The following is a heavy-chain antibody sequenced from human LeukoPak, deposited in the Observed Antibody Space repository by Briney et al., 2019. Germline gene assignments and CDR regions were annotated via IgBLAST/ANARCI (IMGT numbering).Heavy chain of an antibody. CDR3: ATDLG. J-gene: IGHJ4*02. V-gene: IGHV3-74*01. Sequence: GGTLRLSCAASGCTFTNYWMHWVRQPPGKGLVWVSRVDHGGSGTAYADSVTGRFTISRDNAKNTVYLQMNSLRAEDTAVYYCATDLGWGPGTLVTVSS. D-gene: IGHD4-17*01. CDR2: VDHGGSGT. CDR1: GCTFTNYW.